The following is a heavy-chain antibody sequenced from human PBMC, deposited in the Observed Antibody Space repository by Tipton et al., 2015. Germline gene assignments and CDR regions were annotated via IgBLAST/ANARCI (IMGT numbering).Heavy chain of an antibody. V-gene: IGHV4-38-2*02. CDR1: TYSISRDSY. D-gene: IGHD5-24*01. CDR2: IYYNGNT. J-gene: IGHJ3*02. Sequence: TLSLTCTISTYSISRDSYWGWIRQSPGKGLEWIGYIYYNGNTKYNPSLKGRVTILVDTSKNQFSLKVNSVTAADAGVYYCARGRGWLPTSVFDTWGQGTMVTVS. CDR3: ARGRGWLPTSVFDT.